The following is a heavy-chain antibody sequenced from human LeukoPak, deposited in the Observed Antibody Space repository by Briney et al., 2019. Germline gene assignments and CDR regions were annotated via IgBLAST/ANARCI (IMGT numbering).Heavy chain of an antibody. J-gene: IGHJ4*02. V-gene: IGHV3-48*04. CDR1: GFTFSSYS. Sequence: PGGSLRLPCAASGFTFSSYSMNWVRQAPGKGLGWVSYISSSGSTTYYADSVKGRFTISRDNAKNSLFLQMNSLRAEDTAVYFCARMFEFWGQGTLVTVSS. CDR3: ARMFEF. CDR2: ISSSGSTT.